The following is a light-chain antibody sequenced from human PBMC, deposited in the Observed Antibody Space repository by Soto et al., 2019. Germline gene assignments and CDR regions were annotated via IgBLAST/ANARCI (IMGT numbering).Light chain of an antibody. V-gene: IGKV3-20*01. CDR3: QQYDTSYFT. CDR1: HNITSKS. CDR2: DTS. Sequence: EIVLTQTPGTLSLSPGERATLTCQTGHNITSKSLAWYQQKPGQAPRLLIYDTSSRAADVPDRFTGAGSGTDFTPTVNRLEPEDFAVYYCQQYDTSYFTFGPGTRVD. J-gene: IGKJ3*01.